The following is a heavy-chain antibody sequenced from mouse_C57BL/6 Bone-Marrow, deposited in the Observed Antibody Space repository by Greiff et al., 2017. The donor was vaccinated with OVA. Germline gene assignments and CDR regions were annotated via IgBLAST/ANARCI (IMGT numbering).Heavy chain of an antibody. Sequence: VKLMESGAELARPGASVKLSCKASGYTFTSYGLSWVKQSTGQGLEWIGEIYPRSGNTYYNEKFKGKATLTADKSSSTAFLERRSLPSEDSAVYFCARSFYGYDFAYWGQGTLVTVSA. V-gene: IGHV1-81*01. CDR3: ARSFYGYDFAY. CDR2: IYPRSGNT. D-gene: IGHD2-9*01. CDR1: GYTFTSYG. J-gene: IGHJ3*01.